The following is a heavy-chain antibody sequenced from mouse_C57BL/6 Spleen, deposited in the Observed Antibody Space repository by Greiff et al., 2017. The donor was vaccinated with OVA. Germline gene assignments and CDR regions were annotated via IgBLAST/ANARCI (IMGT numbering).Heavy chain of an antibody. V-gene: IGHV1-69*01. Sequence: QVQLQQPGAELVMPGASVKLSCKASGYTFPSYWMHWVKQRPGQGLEWIGEFDPSDSYPTYTQKFTGKSTLTVDKSSSTAYMQLSSMTSEDSAVYYCARTGGYSNYAMDYWGQGTSVTVSS. D-gene: IGHD2-5*01. CDR1: GYTFPSYW. CDR2: FDPSDSYP. J-gene: IGHJ4*01. CDR3: ARTGGYSNYAMDY.